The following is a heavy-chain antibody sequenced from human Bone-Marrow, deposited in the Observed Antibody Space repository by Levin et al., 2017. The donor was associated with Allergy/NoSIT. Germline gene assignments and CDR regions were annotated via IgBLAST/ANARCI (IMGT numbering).Heavy chain of an antibody. CDR1: GFTFSSYG. CDR2: ISYDGSNK. Sequence: GGSLRLSCAASGFTFSSYGMHWVRQAPGKGLEWVAVISYDGSNKYYADSVKGRFTISRDNSKNTLYLQMNSLRAEDTAVYYCAKSDHRSSGWRTSYYFDYWGQGTLVTVSS. J-gene: IGHJ4*02. V-gene: IGHV3-30*18. CDR3: AKSDHRSSGWRTSYYFDY. D-gene: IGHD6-19*01.